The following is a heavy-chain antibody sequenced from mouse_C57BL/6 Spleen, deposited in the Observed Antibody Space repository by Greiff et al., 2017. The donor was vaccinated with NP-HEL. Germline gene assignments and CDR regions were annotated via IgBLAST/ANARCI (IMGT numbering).Heavy chain of an antibody. CDR1: GFSLTSYG. CDR2: IWSDGST. CDR3: ARQRDCYYGGYAMDY. J-gene: IGHJ4*01. Sequence: QVQLQQSGPGLVAPSQSLSITCTVSGFSLTSYGVHWVRQPPGKGLEWLVVIWSDGSTTYNSALKSRLSISKDNSKSQVFLKMNSLQTDDTAMYYCARQRDCYYGGYAMDYWGQGTSVTVSS. V-gene: IGHV2-6-1*01. D-gene: IGHD2-3*01.